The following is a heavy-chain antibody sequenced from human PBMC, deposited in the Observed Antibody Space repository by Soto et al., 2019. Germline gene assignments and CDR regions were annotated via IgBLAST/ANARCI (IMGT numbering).Heavy chain of an antibody. J-gene: IGHJ6*03. CDR1: GGSISSSSYY. CDR3: ARQGYCSSTSCYASGSMDV. D-gene: IGHD2-2*01. CDR2: IYYSGST. Sequence: SETLSLTCTVSGGSISSSSYYWGWIRQPPGKGLEWIGSIYYSGSTYYNPSLKSRVTISVDTSKNQFSLKLSSVTAADTAVYYCARQGYCSSTSCYASGSMDVWGKGTTVTVSS. V-gene: IGHV4-39*01.